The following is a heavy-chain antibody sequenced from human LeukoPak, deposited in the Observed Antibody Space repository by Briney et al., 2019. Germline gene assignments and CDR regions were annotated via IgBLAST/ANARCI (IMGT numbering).Heavy chain of an antibody. J-gene: IGHJ4*02. CDR1: GGSVSSGSYY. CDR3: AREGSSFEFSWT. D-gene: IGHD6-13*01. CDR2: IYYSGST. Sequence: SETLSLTCTVSGGSVSSGSYYWSWIRQPPGKGLEWIGYIYYSGSTNYNPSLKSRVTISVDTSKNQFSLKLSSVTAADTAVYYCAREGSSFEFSWTWGQGTLVTVSS. V-gene: IGHV4-61*01.